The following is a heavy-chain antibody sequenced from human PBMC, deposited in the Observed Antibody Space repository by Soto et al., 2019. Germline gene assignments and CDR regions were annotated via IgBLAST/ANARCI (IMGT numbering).Heavy chain of an antibody. V-gene: IGHV1-18*04. CDR3: ARVDLLRRGFFDY. D-gene: IGHD4-17*01. CDR2: ISAYNCNT. Sequence: GXSXKVSYMASGYTXNSYGSGLVRQAPGQGLEWIGWISAYNCNTNYAQKLQGRVTMTTDTSKRTAYMELRSLRSDDTDVYYCARVDLLRRGFFDYWGQGTLGTVSS. CDR1: GYTXNSYG. J-gene: IGHJ4*02.